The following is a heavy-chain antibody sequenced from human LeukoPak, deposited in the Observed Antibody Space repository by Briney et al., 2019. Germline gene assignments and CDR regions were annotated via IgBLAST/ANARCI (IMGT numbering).Heavy chain of an antibody. J-gene: IGHJ4*02. Sequence: KSSETLSLTCTVSGGSISSYYWSWIRQPPGKGLEWIGYIYYSGSTNYNPSLKSRVTISVDTSKNQFSLKLSSVTAADTAVYYCARADGWRGYYTAYFDYWGQGTLVTVSS. CDR3: ARADGWRGYYTAYFDY. V-gene: IGHV4-59*01. D-gene: IGHD3-3*01. CDR1: GGSISSYY. CDR2: IYYSGST.